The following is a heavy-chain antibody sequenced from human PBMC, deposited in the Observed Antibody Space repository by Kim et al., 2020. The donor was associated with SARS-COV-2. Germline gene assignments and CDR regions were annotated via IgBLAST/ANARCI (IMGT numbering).Heavy chain of an antibody. D-gene: IGHD3-22*01. V-gene: IGHV1-18*01. Sequence: ASVKVSCKASGYTFTSYGITWVRQAPGQGLEWMGWISAYNGKTNYAQKLQGRVTTTTDTSTSTAYMELRSLRADDTAVYYCARGPRDTSGSALWYWGQGTLVTVSS. J-gene: IGHJ1*01. CDR1: GYTFTSYG. CDR2: ISAYNGKT. CDR3: ARGPRDTSGSALWY.